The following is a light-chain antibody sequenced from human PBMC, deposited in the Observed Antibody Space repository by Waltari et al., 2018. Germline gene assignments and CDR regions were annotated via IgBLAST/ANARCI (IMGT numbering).Light chain of an antibody. CDR2: DVN. CDR3: CSYAGSYSFV. Sequence: QSALTQPRSVSGSPGQSVIVSCTGTSSDVAGYSFVSWYQQYPGKAPQPMIYDVNKRPPGVPDRFYGSKAGKTASLTISGLQAEDEAEYYCCSYAGSYSFVFGTGTKVTVL. J-gene: IGLJ1*01. V-gene: IGLV2-11*01. CDR1: SSDVAGYSF.